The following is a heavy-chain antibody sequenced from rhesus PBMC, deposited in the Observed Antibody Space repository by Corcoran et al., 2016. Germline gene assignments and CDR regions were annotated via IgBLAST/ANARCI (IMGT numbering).Heavy chain of an antibody. V-gene: IGHV4-165*01. CDR2: IYGSGDST. J-gene: IGHJ3*01. D-gene: IGHD6-13*01. CDR3: ARVSPYSSWSDAFDF. Sequence: QVQLQESGPGLVKPSETLSLTCAVSGGSFSGHYWSWIRQTPGKGREWIGYIYGSGDSTYYNPSLKSRVTISTDTSKHQFSLKLSSVTAADTAVYYCARVSPYSSWSDAFDFWGQGLRVTVSS. CDR1: GGSFSGHY.